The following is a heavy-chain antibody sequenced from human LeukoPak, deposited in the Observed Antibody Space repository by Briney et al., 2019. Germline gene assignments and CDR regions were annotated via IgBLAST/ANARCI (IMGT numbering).Heavy chain of an antibody. Sequence: GGSLRLSCAASGFTFSSDGMSWVRQAPGKGLEWVSALSGSGSTTYYADSVKGRFTISRDNSKNMLFLEMNSLRVEDTAVYYCAKAGYTSSWPLDYWGQGTQVTVSS. V-gene: IGHV3-23*01. CDR2: LSGSGSTT. J-gene: IGHJ4*02. D-gene: IGHD6-13*01. CDR3: AKAGYTSSWPLDY. CDR1: GFTFSSDG.